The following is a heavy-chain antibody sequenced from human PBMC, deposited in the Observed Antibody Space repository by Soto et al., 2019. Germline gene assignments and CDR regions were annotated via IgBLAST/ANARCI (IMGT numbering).Heavy chain of an antibody. D-gene: IGHD5-12*01. V-gene: IGHV1-69*04. CDR2: IIPILGIA. Sequence: SVKVSCKASGGTFSSYTISWVRQAPGQGLEWMGRIIPILGIANYAQKFQGRVTITADKSTSTAYMELSSLRSEDTAVYYCAKDSGYDYYFDYWGQGTLVTVSS. J-gene: IGHJ4*02. CDR3: AKDSGYDYYFDY. CDR1: GGTFSSYT.